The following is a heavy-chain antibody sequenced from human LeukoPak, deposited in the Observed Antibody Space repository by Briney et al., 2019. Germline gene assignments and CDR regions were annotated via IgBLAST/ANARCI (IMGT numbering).Heavy chain of an antibody. Sequence: QPGGSLRLSCAASGFTFSGSAMHWVRQASGKGLEWIGRIRTKVNSYATAYSASVKGRFTISRDDSKNTAYLQINSLKTEDTAVYYCTTLPATTGYWGQGTLVTVSS. CDR3: TTLPATTGY. CDR2: IRTKVNSYAT. CDR1: GFTFSGSA. J-gene: IGHJ4*02. V-gene: IGHV3-73*01. D-gene: IGHD2-2*01.